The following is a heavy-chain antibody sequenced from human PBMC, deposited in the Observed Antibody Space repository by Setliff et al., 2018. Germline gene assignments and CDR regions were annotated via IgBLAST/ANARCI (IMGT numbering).Heavy chain of an antibody. Sequence: GESLKISCKASGYSFSDYWIGWVRQMPGKGLEWMGIVGPGKSDIRYSPSFAGQVTISADKSISTAYLQWSSLKASDTAIYYCTRHEDRNKCTSSSCYRENDAFDVWGQGAMVTVSS. CDR2: VGPGKSDI. CDR3: TRHEDRNKCTSSSCYRENDAFDV. V-gene: IGHV5-51*01. D-gene: IGHD2-2*01. CDR1: GYSFSDYW. J-gene: IGHJ3*01.